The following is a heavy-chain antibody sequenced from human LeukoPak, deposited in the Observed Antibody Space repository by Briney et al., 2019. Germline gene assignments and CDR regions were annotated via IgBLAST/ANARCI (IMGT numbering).Heavy chain of an antibody. CDR2: IYHSGST. Sequence: SETLSLTCTVSGYSISSGYYWGWIRQPPGKGLEWIGSIYHSGSTYYNPSLKSRVTISVDTSKNQFSLKLSSVTAADTAVYYCARDGERGRGHAFDIWGQGTMVTVSS. J-gene: IGHJ3*02. D-gene: IGHD3-16*01. V-gene: IGHV4-38-2*02. CDR1: GYSISSGYY. CDR3: ARDGERGRGHAFDI.